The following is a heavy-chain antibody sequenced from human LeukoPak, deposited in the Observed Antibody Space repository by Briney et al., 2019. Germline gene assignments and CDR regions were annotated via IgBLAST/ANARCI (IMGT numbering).Heavy chain of an antibody. J-gene: IGHJ4*02. Sequence: SENLSLTCTVSGGSISSGGYYWSWIRQPPGKGLEWIGYIYHSGSTYYNPSLKSRVTISVDRSKNQFSLKLSSVTAADTAVYYCAGSSTSPYGDYWGQGTLVTVSS. CDR3: AGSSTSPYGDY. D-gene: IGHD2-2*01. CDR1: GGSISSGGYY. CDR2: IYHSGST. V-gene: IGHV4-30-2*01.